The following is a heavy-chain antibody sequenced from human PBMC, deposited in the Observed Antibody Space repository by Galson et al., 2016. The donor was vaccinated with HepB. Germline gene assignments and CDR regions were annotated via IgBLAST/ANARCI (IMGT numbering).Heavy chain of an antibody. D-gene: IGHD6-13*01. CDR1: GFTFRNYG. CDR3: AKGGIVAAGTPWGFDY. V-gene: IGHV3-23*01. J-gene: IGHJ4*02. CDR2: ISRSGDST. Sequence: SLRLSCAASGFTFRNYGMTWVRQAPGKGLEVVSSISRSGDSTDYADSVKGLFTISRDNSKNTVYLQMNSLRAEDTAVYYCAKGGIVAAGTPWGFDYWGQGTLVTVSS.